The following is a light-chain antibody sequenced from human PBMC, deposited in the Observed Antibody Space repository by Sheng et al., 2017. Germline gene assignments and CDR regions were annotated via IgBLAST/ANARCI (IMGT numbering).Light chain of an antibody. CDR3: QQYNSYSLT. CDR2: KAS. CDR1: QSISSW. J-gene: IGKJ1*01. V-gene: IGKV1-5*03. Sequence: DIQMTQSPSTLSASVGDRVTITCRASQSISSWLAWFQQKPGKAPNLLIYKASNLESGVPSRFSGGGSGTEFTLTINSLQPDDFATYYCQQYNSYSLTFGQGTKVEIK.